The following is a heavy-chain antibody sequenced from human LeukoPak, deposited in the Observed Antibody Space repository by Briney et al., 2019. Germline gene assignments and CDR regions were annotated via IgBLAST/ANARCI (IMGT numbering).Heavy chain of an antibody. J-gene: IGHJ1*01. Sequence: GGSLRLSCAASGFTFSNYWMGWARQAPGKGLEWVASIKQDGSEKYYVDSVKGRFTISRDNAKNSLYLQMNSLRAEDTAVYYCARTPRYCSGGSCYSVYFQYWGQGTLVTVSS. CDR3: ARTPRYCSGGSCYSVYFQY. CDR2: IKQDGSEK. CDR1: GFTFSNYW. V-gene: IGHV3-7*01. D-gene: IGHD2-15*01.